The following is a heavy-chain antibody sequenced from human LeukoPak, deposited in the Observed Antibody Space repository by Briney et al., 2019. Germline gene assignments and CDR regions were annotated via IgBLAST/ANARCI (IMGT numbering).Heavy chain of an antibody. D-gene: IGHD6-19*01. J-gene: IGHJ4*02. V-gene: IGHV3-48*03. CDR2: ISSSGSTI. CDR1: GFTFSSYE. CDR3: ARAPSIAVAGTGYFDY. Sequence: GGSLRLSCAASGFTFSSYEMNWVRQAPGKGLEWVSYISSSGSTIYCADSVKGRFTISRDNAKNSLYLQMNSLRAEDTAVYYCARAPSIAVAGTGYFDYWGQGTLVTVSS.